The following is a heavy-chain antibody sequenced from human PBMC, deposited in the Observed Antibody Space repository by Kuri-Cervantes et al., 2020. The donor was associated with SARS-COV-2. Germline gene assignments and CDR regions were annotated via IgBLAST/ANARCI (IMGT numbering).Heavy chain of an antibody. CDR1: GFTFSSYA. Sequence: GESLKISCAASGFTFSSYAMHWVRQAPGKGLEWVAVISYDGSNKYYADSVKGRFTISRDNSKNTLYLQMNSLRAEDTAVYYCARVPLGAYYDSSGYYSDYYYYGMDVWGQGTTVTVSS. CDR2: ISYDGSNK. V-gene: IGHV3-30-3*01. D-gene: IGHD3-22*01. J-gene: IGHJ6*02. CDR3: ARVPLGAYYDSSGYYSDYYYYGMDV.